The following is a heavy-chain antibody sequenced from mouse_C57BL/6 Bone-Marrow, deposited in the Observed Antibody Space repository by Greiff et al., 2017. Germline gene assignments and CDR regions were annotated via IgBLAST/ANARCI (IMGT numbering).Heavy chain of an antibody. CDR3: ARSDTTEDYAMDY. J-gene: IGHJ4*01. CDR1: GYTFTSYW. D-gene: IGHD1-1*01. CDR2: IDPSDSYT. V-gene: IGHV1-69*01. Sequence: QVQLQQPGAELVMPGASVKLSCKASGYTFTSYWMHWVKQRPGQGLEWIGEIDPSDSYTNYNQKFKGKSTLTVDKSSSTAYMQLSSLTSEDSAVYYYARSDTTEDYAMDYWGQGTSVTVSS.